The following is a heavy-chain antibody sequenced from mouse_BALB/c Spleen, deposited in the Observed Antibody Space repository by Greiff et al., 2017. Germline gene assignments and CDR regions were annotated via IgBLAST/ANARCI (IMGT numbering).Heavy chain of an antibody. CDR2: IDPANGNT. CDR3: ARHPLGYAMDY. J-gene: IGHJ4*01. Sequence: VQLQQSGAELVKPGASVKLSCTASGFNIKDTYMHWVKQRPEQGLEWIGRIDPANGNTKYDPKFQGKATITADTSSNTAYLQLSSLTSEDTAVYYCARHPLGYAMDYWGQGTSVTVSS. V-gene: IGHV14-3*02. CDR1: GFNIKDTY.